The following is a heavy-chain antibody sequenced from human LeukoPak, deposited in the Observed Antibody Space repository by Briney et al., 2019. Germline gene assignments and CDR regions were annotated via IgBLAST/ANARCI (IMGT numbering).Heavy chain of an antibody. CDR3: ASLRKRGGAFDL. J-gene: IGHJ3*01. V-gene: IGHV4-39*07. Sequence: SETLSLTCSVSRGSISSPNYYWGWIRQSPGKGLEWIGNIYYSGTTYHNPSLPSLKSRVTILIDTSKIQFSPRLRSVTAAYPAVYYCASLRKRGGAFDLWGQGKVVTVSS. CDR1: RGSISSPNYY. CDR2: IYYSGTT.